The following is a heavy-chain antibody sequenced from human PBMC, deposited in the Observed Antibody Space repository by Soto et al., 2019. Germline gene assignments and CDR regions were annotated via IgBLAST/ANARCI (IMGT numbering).Heavy chain of an antibody. V-gene: IGHV3-30-3*01. CDR2: MSYDGTME. J-gene: IGHJ4*02. Sequence: QVQLVESGGGVVQPGRSLRLSCAASGFTFRTYAMHWVRQAPGKGLEWVAVMSYDGTMENYADSVKGRFTISRDNSKNTLYLQMNSLRVEDTAVYYCARDWAESSGWYFDCWGQGTLVTVSS. CDR3: ARDWAESSGWYFDC. D-gene: IGHD6-19*01. CDR1: GFTFRTYA.